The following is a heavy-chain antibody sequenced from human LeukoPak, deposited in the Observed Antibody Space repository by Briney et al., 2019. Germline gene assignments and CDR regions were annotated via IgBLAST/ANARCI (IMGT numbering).Heavy chain of an antibody. V-gene: IGHV1-18*01. CDR2: ISAYNGNT. D-gene: IGHD3-3*01. J-gene: IGHJ4*02. CDR3: ARGTYDFWSGYYDY. Sequence: GASVKVSCKASGYTFTSYGISWVRQAPGQGLEWMGWISAYNGNTNYAQKLQGRVTMTTDTSTSTAYMGLRSLRSDDTAVYYCARGTYDFWSGYYDYWGQETLVTVSS. CDR1: GYTFTSYG.